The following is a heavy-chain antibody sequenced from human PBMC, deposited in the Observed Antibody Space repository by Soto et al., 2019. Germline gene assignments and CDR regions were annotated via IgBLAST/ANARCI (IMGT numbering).Heavy chain of an antibody. D-gene: IGHD6-19*01. CDR3: SSQLDASAWYGID. Sequence: EVQLVESGGGLVKPGGSLRLSCAASGFTFSRYSINWVRQAPGTGVEGVSSISSGSTNIYYAESVQGRFTTSRDDAKFSLYLQMNSLRVEATAADYCSSQLDASAWYGIDWGQGTLVTVSS. J-gene: IGHJ4*02. CDR1: GFTFSRYS. CDR2: ISSGSTNI. V-gene: IGHV3-21*01.